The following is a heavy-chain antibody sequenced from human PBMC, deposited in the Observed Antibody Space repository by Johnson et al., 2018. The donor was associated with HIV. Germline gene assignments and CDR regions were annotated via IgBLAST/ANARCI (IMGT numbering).Heavy chain of an antibody. Sequence: VQLVESGGGVVQPGQSLRLSCAASGFTFSNAWMSWVRQAPGKGLEWVGRIKSKTDGGTTDYVAPVKGRFTISRDDSKNTLYLRMNSLKTEDTAVYYCTTDPIAAAGHDAFDIWGQGTMLTVSS. V-gene: IGHV3-15*01. CDR2: IKSKTDGGTT. CDR1: GFTFSNAW. CDR3: TTDPIAAAGHDAFDI. D-gene: IGHD6-13*01. J-gene: IGHJ3*02.